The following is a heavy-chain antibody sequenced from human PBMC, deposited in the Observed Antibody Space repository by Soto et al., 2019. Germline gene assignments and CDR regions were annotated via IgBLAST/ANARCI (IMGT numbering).Heavy chain of an antibody. J-gene: IGHJ5*02. CDR3: AKDPPSHWTANCVDP. D-gene: IGHD1-1*01. CDR2: ISSSGGSR. V-gene: IGHV3-23*01. Sequence: HPVGSLRLSCAASGFNFNTFAMSWIRQAPGKGLEWVSHISSSGGSRDYADSVRGRFTISRDNSKNVLFLQMNSLRADDTATYYCAKDPPSHWTANCVDPCGKRTLVTVSS. CDR1: GFNFNTFA.